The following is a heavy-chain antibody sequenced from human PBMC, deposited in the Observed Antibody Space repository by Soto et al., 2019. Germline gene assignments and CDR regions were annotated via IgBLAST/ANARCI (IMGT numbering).Heavy chain of an antibody. Sequence: QVQLVQSGPEVKKPGASVRVSCKTSGYTFTTYDINWVRQAAGHGLEWMGWMNLRSGDNGLVREFQGRVTLTRDTSTSTAYMDLTNLKFEDTAVYFCARVNGAIDHWGQGTLVTVSS. J-gene: IGHJ4*02. D-gene: IGHD2-8*01. CDR3: ARVNGAIDH. V-gene: IGHV1-8*02. CDR1: GYTFTTYD. CDR2: MNLRSGDN.